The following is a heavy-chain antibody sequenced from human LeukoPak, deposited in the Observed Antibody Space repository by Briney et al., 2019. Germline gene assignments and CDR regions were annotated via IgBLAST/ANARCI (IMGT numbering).Heavy chain of an antibody. V-gene: IGHV1-8*01. Sequence: ASVKVSCKASGYSLISYDINWVRQAAGQGLEWMGWMNPNSGRTGYAQTFQGRATMTRDTSLNTAYMELSSLKSEDTAIYYCAREGLPYAMDVWGQGTTVTVSS. J-gene: IGHJ6*02. CDR3: AREGLPYAMDV. D-gene: IGHD2-15*01. CDR2: MNPNSGRT. CDR1: GYSLISYD.